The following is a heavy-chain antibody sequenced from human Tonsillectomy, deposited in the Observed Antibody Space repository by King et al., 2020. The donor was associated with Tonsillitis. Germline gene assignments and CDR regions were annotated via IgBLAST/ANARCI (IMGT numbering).Heavy chain of an antibody. D-gene: IGHD2-15*01. CDR1: GFTFSSYG. Sequence: VQLVESGGGVVQPGRSLRLSCAASGFTFSSYGMHWVRQAPGKGLEGVSVISYDGSIKYYADSVKGRFTNSRDNSNNTLYLQMNSLWAEDTAVYYFAKSGSGGSSHDIWGQGTMVTVSS. J-gene: IGHJ3*02. CDR3: AKSGSGGSSHDI. CDR2: ISYDGSIK. V-gene: IGHV3-30*18.